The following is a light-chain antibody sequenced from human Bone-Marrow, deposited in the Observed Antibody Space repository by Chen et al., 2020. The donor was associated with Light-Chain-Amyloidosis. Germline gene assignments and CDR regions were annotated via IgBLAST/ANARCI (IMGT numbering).Light chain of an antibody. CDR2: WAS. V-gene: IGKV4-1*01. J-gene: IGKJ3*01. CDR1: QSVLYSSNNKNY. Sequence: DIVMTQSPDSLAVSLGERATINCKSSQSVLYSSNNKNYLAWYQQKPGQPPKLLIYWASTRESGVPDRFSGSGFGTDSTLTISSLQAEDVAVYYCQQYYSTPAFGPGTKVDIK. CDR3: QQYYSTPA.